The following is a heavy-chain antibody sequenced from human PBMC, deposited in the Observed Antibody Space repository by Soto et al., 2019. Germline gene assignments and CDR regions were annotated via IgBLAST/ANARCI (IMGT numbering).Heavy chain of an antibody. V-gene: IGHV4-39*01. D-gene: IGHD4-17*01. Sequence: QLQLQESGPGLVKPSETLSVTCTVSGGSISSSSYYWGWIRQPPGKGLEWIGSIYYSGSTYYNPSLKSRVTISVDTSKNQFSLRLSSVTAADTAVYYCARRNPVTTRGYYYYYGMDVWGQGTTVTVSS. CDR3: ARRNPVTTRGYYYYYGMDV. CDR1: GGSISSSSYY. CDR2: IYYSGST. J-gene: IGHJ6*02.